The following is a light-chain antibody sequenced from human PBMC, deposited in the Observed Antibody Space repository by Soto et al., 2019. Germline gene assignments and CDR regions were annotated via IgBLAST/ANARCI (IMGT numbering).Light chain of an antibody. CDR3: QQFNSFPIT. CDR2: DAS. J-gene: IGKJ5*01. Sequence: DIQMTQSPSTLSASAGDRVTITCRASQSISIWLAWYQQKPGKAPKLLINDASSLESGVPSRFSGSGSGTEFTLTIISLQPDDFATYYCQQFNSFPITFGQGTRLEIK. CDR1: QSISIW. V-gene: IGKV1-5*01.